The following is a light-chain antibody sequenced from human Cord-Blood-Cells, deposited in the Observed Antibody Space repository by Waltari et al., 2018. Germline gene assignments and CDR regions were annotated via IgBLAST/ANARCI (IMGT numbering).Light chain of an antibody. CDR3: SSYTSSSTLV. CDR2: DVS. J-gene: IGLJ3*02. CDR1: SRHVGGDNY. V-gene: IGLV2-14*03. Sequence: SALTQPASASRSPGQSITIPCTGSSRHVGGDNYVPWYQQHPGKAPKLMIYDVSNRPSGVSNRFSGSKSGNTASLTISGLQAEDEADYYCSSYTSSSTLVFGGGTKLTVL.